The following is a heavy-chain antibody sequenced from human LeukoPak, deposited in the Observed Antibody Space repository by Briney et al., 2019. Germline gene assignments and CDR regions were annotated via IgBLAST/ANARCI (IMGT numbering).Heavy chain of an antibody. CDR1: GYFFSYYG. D-gene: IGHD2-2*01. CDR2: ISGFNDNT. J-gene: IGHJ4*02. V-gene: IGHV1-18*01. Sequence: GASVKVSCKTSGYFFSYYGISWARQAPGQGPEWLGWISGFNDNTNYAQRVQGRVTMTTDTATSTAYMELRSLRSDDTAVYYCARDQCSSTSCYVGVGIFDYWGQGTLVTVSS. CDR3: ARDQCSSTSCYVGVGIFDY.